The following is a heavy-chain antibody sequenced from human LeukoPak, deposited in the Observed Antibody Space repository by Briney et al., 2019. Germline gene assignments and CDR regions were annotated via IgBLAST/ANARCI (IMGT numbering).Heavy chain of an antibody. Sequence: GSLRLSCAASGFTFSSYAMSWVRQAPGKGLEWVSAISTSYGSTYYADSVRGRFTISRDNSKNTLYLQMNSLRAEDTAVYYCAKGGGSVFFAYWGQGTLLTVSS. J-gene: IGHJ4*02. D-gene: IGHD1-26*01. CDR1: GFTFSSYA. V-gene: IGHV3-23*01. CDR2: ISTSYGST. CDR3: AKGGGSVFFAY.